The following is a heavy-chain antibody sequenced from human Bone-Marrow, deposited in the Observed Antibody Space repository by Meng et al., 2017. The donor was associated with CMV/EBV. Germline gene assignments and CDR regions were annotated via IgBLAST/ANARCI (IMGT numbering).Heavy chain of an antibody. J-gene: IGHJ4*02. CDR2: IKSDGSSI. Sequence: GGSLRLSCVTSGFTLSTYWMHWVRQVPGKGLVWVSQIKSDGSSIRYADSVKGRFTISRDNAKNTLYLQMNSLRAEDTAVYYCYISEGYWGQGTLVTVSS. V-gene: IGHV3-74*01. CDR3: YISEGY. CDR1: GFTLSTYW. D-gene: IGHD3-10*01.